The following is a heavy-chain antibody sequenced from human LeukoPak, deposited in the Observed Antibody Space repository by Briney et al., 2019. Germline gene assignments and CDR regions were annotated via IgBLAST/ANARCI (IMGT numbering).Heavy chain of an antibody. V-gene: IGHV3-9*01. CDR1: GFTFDDYA. D-gene: IGHD3-10*01. J-gene: IGHJ4*02. CDR3: AKAYGSGSYYNPSDY. CDR2: ISWNSGSI. Sequence: GGSLRLSCAASGFTFDDYAMHWVRQAPGKGLEWVSGISWNSGSIGYADSVKGRFTISRDNAKNSLYLQMNSLRAEDTALYYCAKAYGSGSYYNPSDYWGQGTLVTVSS.